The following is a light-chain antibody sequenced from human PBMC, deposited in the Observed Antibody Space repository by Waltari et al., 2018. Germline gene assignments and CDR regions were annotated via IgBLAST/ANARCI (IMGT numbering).Light chain of an antibody. Sequence: QSVLTQPPSVSGAPGQRVTISCTGTSSNIGAGFEVFWYQQLPGSAPKLLIFAGYKQSSGVPDRISGSTSGTSASLAITGLQAEDEADYYCQSYDSSLSGRVFGGGTRLTVL. V-gene: IGLV1-40*01. CDR3: QSYDSSLSGRV. CDR1: SSNIGAGFE. CDR2: AGY. J-gene: IGLJ3*02.